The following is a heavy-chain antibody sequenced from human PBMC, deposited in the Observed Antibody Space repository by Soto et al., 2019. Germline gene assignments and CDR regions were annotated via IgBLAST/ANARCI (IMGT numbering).Heavy chain of an antibody. CDR3: AKDAGYDDGVWLPYY. V-gene: IGHV3-23*01. D-gene: IGHD5-12*01. CDR2: IVGSGDA. CDR1: GFTFSTRA. J-gene: IGHJ4*02. Sequence: EVQLLESGGGLVQPGGSLRLSCVASGFTFSTRAMMWVSQAPGKGLEWVSGIVGSGDAFHADSVKGRFTISKDNSKNTLYLQMNGLRAEDTAVYFCAKDAGYDDGVWLPYYWGQGNLVTVSS.